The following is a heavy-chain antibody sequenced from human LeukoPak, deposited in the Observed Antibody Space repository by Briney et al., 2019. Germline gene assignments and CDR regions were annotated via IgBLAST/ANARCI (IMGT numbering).Heavy chain of an antibody. CDR2: INNDGTAT. D-gene: IGHD6-13*01. J-gene: IGHJ4*02. V-gene: IGHV3-74*01. Sequence: GRSLRLSCAASGFSFSSYWMHLVRQAPGKGLVWVSRINNDGTATVYADSAKGRFTISRDNAKNTLSLQMNSLSAEDTALYYCARGSSIWRLFDYWGQGTLVTVSS. CDR3: ARGSSIWRLFDY. CDR1: GFSFSSYW.